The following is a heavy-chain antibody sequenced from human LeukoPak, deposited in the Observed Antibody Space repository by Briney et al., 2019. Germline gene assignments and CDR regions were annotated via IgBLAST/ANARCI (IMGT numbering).Heavy chain of an antibody. CDR3: ARDDQGAFDI. V-gene: IGHV3-11*04. CDR1: GFTFSDCY. J-gene: IGHJ3*02. CDR2: ISSSGNII. Sequence: PGGSLRLSCAASGFTFSDCYMSWIRQTPGEGLEWVSYISSSGNIIYYADSVRDRFTISRDNAKNSLYLQMNSLRAEDTAVYYCARDDQGAFDIWGQGTMVTVSS.